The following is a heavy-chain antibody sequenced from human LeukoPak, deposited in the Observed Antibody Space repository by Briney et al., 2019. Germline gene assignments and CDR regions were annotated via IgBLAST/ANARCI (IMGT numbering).Heavy chain of an antibody. CDR1: GGTFSSYA. J-gene: IGHJ4*02. D-gene: IGHD3-3*01. V-gene: IGHV1-69*01. CDR2: IIPIFGTA. CDR3: ARDQPYYDFWSGYYAAPLDY. Sequence: SVKVSCKASGGTFSSYAISWVRQAPGQGLEWMGGIIPIFGTANYAQKFQGRVTITADESTSTAYMELSSLRSEDPAVYYCARDQPYYDFWSGYYAAPLDYWGQGTLVTVSS.